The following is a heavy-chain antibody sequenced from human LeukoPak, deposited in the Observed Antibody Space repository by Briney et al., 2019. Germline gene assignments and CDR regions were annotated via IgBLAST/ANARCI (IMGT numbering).Heavy chain of an antibody. CDR3: YCSSSSCYAANGLDV. CDR2: ISGSGSNT. J-gene: IGHJ6*04. Sequence: GGSLRLSCVASGFTFSSYAMSWVRQAPGKRLEWVSTISGSGSNTYYADSVKGRFTISRDNSKNTLYLQMNSLRAEDTAVYYSYCSSSSCYAANGLDVWGKGTTVTVSS. V-gene: IGHV3-23*01. D-gene: IGHD2-2*01. CDR1: GFTFSSYA.